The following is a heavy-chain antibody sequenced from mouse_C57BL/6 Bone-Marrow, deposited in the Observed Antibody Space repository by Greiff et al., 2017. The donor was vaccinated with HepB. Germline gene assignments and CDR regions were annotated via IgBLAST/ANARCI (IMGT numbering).Heavy chain of an antibody. CDR2: IDPETGGT. CDR3: TTLFITTVVATSDAMDY. Sequence: VQLQQSGAELVRPGASVTLSCKASGYTFTDYEMHWVKQTPVHGLEWIGAIDPETGGTAYNQKFKGKAILTADKSSSTAYMELRSLTSEDTAVYYCTTLFITTVVATSDAMDYWGQGTSVTVSS. J-gene: IGHJ4*01. V-gene: IGHV1-15*01. D-gene: IGHD1-1*01. CDR1: GYTFTDYE.